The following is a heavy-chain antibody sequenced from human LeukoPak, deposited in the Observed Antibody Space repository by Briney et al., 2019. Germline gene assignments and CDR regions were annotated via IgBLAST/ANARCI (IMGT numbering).Heavy chain of an antibody. CDR2: ISWNSGSI. CDR1: GFTFDDYA. J-gene: IGHJ6*02. Sequence: GGSLGLSCAASGFTFDDYAMHWVRQAPGKGLEWVSGISWNSGSIGYADSVKGRFTISRDNAKNSLYLQMNSLRAEDTALYYCAKDLYYYDSSGYSPTYYYYGMDVWGQGTTVTVSS. V-gene: IGHV3-9*01. CDR3: AKDLYYYDSSGYSPTYYYYGMDV. D-gene: IGHD3-22*01.